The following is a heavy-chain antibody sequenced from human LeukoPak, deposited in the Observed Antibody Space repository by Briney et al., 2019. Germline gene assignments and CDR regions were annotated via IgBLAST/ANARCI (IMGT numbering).Heavy chain of an antibody. Sequence: ASVKVSCKASGYTFTRYGIIWVRQAPGHGLECRGWISAYNGNTNYAQKLQGRVTMTTDTSTSTAYMELRSLRSDDTAVYYCARGGFRSGYGTLYYFDYWGQGTLVTVSS. CDR3: ARGGFRSGYGTLYYFDY. V-gene: IGHV1-18*01. D-gene: IGHD5-12*01. J-gene: IGHJ4*02. CDR1: GYTFTRYG. CDR2: ISAYNGNT.